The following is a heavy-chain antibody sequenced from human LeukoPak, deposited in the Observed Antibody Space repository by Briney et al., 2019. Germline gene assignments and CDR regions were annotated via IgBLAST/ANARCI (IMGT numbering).Heavy chain of an antibody. V-gene: IGHV3-48*04. CDR2: ISSSGSTI. J-gene: IGHJ5*02. CDR3: ARDNSAGDSAWWFDP. CDR1: GFTFSSYG. Sequence: GGSLRLSCAASGFTFSSYGMSWVRQAPGKGLEWVSYISSSGSTIYYADSAKGRFTISRDNAKNSLYLQMNSLRAEDTAVYYCARDNSAGDSAWWFDPWGQGTLVTVSS. D-gene: IGHD5-12*01.